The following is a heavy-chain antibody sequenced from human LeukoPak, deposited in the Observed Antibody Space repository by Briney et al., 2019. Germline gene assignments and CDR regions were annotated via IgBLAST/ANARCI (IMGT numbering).Heavy chain of an antibody. CDR3: AKAKRIMITFGELSI. V-gene: IGHV3-23*01. Sequence: GGSLRLSCAASGFTFSSYAMRWVRQAPGKGMEGVSAISGSVVTTYYAASVKGRFTISRDNSKNTLYLQMNSLRAEDTAVYYCAKAKRIMITFGELSIWGQGTMVTVSS. J-gene: IGHJ3*02. CDR1: GFTFSSYA. CDR2: ISGSVVTT. D-gene: IGHD3-16*02.